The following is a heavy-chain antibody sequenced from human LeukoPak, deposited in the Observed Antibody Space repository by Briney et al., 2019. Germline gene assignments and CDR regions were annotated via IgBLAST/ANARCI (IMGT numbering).Heavy chain of an antibody. Sequence: SQTLSLTCTVSGGSISSGDYYWSWIRQPPGTGLEWIGYIYYSGSAYYNPSLKSRVTISVDTSKNQCSLRLSSVTAADTAVYYCARGSEGRFLEWLAGDIWGQGTMVTVSS. CDR2: IYYSGSA. V-gene: IGHV4-30-4*01. J-gene: IGHJ3*02. CDR1: GGSISSGDYY. D-gene: IGHD3-3*01. CDR3: ARGSEGRFLEWLAGDI.